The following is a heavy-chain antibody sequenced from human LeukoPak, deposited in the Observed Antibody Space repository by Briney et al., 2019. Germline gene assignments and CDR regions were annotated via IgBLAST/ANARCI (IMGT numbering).Heavy chain of an antibody. Sequence: PGGSLRLSCAASGFTVSRTFMSWVRQAPGKGLEWVSVIYSDGSTYYADSVKGRSTISRDNSKNTVYFQTNSLRVEDTAVYYCARSGSGWFDFWGQGTLVTVSS. V-gene: IGHV3-53*01. CDR3: ARSGSGWFDF. CDR1: GFTVSRTF. D-gene: IGHD6-19*01. J-gene: IGHJ4*02. CDR2: IYSDGST.